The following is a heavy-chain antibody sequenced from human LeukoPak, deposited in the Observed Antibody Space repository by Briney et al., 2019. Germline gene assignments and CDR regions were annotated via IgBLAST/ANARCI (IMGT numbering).Heavy chain of an antibody. CDR3: ARDEVPVAGTIDY. V-gene: IGHV1-18*01. D-gene: IGHD6-19*01. CDR1: GYTFTNYG. Sequence: ASVKVSCKASGYTFTNYGISWVRQAPGQWLEWMGWISAYNGNTKYTQKLQGRVTMTSDTSTSTAYMELGSLRSDDTAVYYCARDEVPVAGTIDYWRRGTLVTVSS. J-gene: IGHJ4*02. CDR2: ISAYNGNT.